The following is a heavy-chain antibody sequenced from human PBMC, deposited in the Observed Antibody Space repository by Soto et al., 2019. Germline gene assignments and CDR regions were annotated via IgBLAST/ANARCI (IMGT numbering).Heavy chain of an antibody. CDR3: AKDMWRGGAAANNWFDP. CDR2: ISWNSGSI. Sequence: EVQLVESGGGLVQPGRSLRLSCAASGFTFDDYAMHWVRQAPGKGLEWVSGISWNSGSIGYADSVKGRFTISRDSAKNSLYLQMNSLRAEDTALYYCAKDMWRGGAAANNWFDPWGQGTLVTVSS. CDR1: GFTFDDYA. V-gene: IGHV3-9*01. D-gene: IGHD6-13*01. J-gene: IGHJ5*02.